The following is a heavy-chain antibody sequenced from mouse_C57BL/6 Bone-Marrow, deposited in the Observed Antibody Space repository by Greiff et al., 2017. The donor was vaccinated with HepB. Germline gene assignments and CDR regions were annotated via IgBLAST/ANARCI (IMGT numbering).Heavy chain of an antibody. V-gene: IGHV5-12*01. J-gene: IGHJ2*01. CDR1: GFTFSDYY. Sequence: EVQLQQSGGGLVQPGGSLKLSCAASGFTFSDYYMYWVRQTPEKRLEWVAYISNGGGSTYYPDTVKGRFTISRDNAKNTLYLQMSRLKSEDTAMYYCARHDGSSYDYWGQGTTLTVSS. D-gene: IGHD1-1*01. CDR2: ISNGGGST. CDR3: ARHDGSSYDY.